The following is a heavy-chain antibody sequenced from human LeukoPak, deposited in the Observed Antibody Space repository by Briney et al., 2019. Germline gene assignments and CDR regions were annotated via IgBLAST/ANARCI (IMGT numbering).Heavy chain of an antibody. Sequence: GESLKISGKGFGYSFSTHWIAWVRQMPGKGLEWMGIIYPGDSDTRYSPSFQGQVTISVDKSISTAYLQWSSLKASDTAMYYCARPPRGGTSKFDYWGQGTLISVSS. CDR1: GYSFSTHW. V-gene: IGHV5-51*01. D-gene: IGHD1-7*01. J-gene: IGHJ4*02. CDR3: ARPPRGGTSKFDY. CDR2: IYPGDSDT.